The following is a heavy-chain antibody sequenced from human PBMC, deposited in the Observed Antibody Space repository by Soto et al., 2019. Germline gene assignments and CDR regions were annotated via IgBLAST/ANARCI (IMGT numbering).Heavy chain of an antibody. J-gene: IGHJ5*02. CDR1: GGTFSSYA. CDR3: AMEAAAGTNNWFDP. V-gene: IGHV1-69*13. CDR2: IIPIFGTT. Sequence: GASVKVSCKASGGTFSSYAFSWVRQAPGQGLEWMGGIIPIFGTTNYAQKFQGRVTIIADESTSTAYMELSSLRSEDTAVYYCAMEAAAGTNNWFDPWGRGTLVTVSS. D-gene: IGHD6-13*01.